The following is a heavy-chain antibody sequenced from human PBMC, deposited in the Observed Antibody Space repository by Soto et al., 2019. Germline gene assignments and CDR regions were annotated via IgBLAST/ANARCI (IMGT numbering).Heavy chain of an antibody. CDR1: GFTFSSYG. J-gene: IGHJ4*02. V-gene: IGHV3-30*18. D-gene: IGHD6-13*01. Sequence: GGSLRLSCAASGFTFSSYGMHWVRQAPGKGLEWVAVISYDGSNKYYADSVEGRFTISRDNSKNTLYLQMNSLRAEDTAVYYCAKDRTRAAMRRAAAGPLDWGQGTLVTVSS. CDR3: AKDRTRAAMRRAAAGPLD. CDR2: ISYDGSNK.